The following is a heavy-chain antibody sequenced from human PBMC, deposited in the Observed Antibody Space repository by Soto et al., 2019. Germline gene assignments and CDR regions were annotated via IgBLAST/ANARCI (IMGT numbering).Heavy chain of an antibody. Sequence: SETLSLTCAVYGGSFSGYYWSWIRQPPGKGLEWIGEINHSGSTNYNPSLKSRVTISVDTSKNQFSLKLSSVTAADTAVYYCARGGWDYDILTGADWYFDLWGRGTLVTVSS. D-gene: IGHD3-9*01. CDR2: INHSGST. V-gene: IGHV4-34*01. CDR1: GGSFSGYY. CDR3: ARGGWDYDILTGADWYFDL. J-gene: IGHJ2*01.